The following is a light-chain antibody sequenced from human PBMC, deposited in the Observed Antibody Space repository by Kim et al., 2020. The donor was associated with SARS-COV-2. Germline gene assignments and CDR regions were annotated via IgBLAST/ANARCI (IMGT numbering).Light chain of an antibody. J-gene: IGKJ1*01. CDR2: DIS. V-gene: IGKV3D-20*01. CDR3: QQYGSSPWT. CDR1: QSVSSTY. Sequence: EIVLTQSPATLCLSPGEGATLSCGASQSVSSTYLAWYQQKPGLAHRLLIYDISNRATGIPDRCSGSGSGTDFTLTISRLEPEDFAVYYWQQYGSSPWTFGQGTKVDIK.